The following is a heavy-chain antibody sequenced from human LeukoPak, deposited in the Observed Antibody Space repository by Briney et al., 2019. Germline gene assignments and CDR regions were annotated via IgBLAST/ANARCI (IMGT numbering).Heavy chain of an antibody. D-gene: IGHD5-18*01. J-gene: IGHJ4*02. CDR2: IYYSGST. V-gene: IGHV4-59*01. Sequence: SETLSLTCTVSGGSISSYYWSWIRQPPGKGLEWIGYIYYSGSTNYNPSLKSRVTISVDTSKNQFSLKLSSVTAADTAVYYCARAPRGYSYGYSPNFDYWGQGTLVTVSS. CDR1: GGSISSYY. CDR3: ARAPRGYSYGYSPNFDY.